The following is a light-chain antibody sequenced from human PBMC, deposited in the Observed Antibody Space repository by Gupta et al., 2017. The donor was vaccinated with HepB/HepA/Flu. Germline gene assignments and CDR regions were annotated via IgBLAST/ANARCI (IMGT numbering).Light chain of an antibody. J-gene: IGLJ3*02. Sequence: QAVVTQAPSLTVSPGGTVTLTCGASTGAVTSGHFPYWFQQKAGQAPRTLIYDTTNKPSWTPARFSGYRSGGKAALTLAGAQTEDEDEYYCVLLYSGPRVFGGGTKLTVL. CDR3: VLLYSGPRV. V-gene: IGLV7-46*01. CDR2: DTT. CDR1: TGAVTSGHF.